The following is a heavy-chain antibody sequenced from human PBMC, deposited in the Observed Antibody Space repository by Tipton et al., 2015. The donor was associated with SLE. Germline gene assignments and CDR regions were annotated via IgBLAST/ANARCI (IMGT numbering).Heavy chain of an antibody. Sequence: SLRLSCVVSGFSVSSNYMSWVRQXXGKGXXXVSVFHSGGTTYYADSVKGRFSISRDNFKNTGYLQMNSLTAEDTAVDYCVRGGATMPFDYWGQGTLVTVSS. D-gene: IGHD5-24*01. V-gene: IGHV3-53*01. J-gene: IGHJ4*02. CDR1: GFSVSSNY. CDR2: FHSGGTT. CDR3: VRGGATMPFDY.